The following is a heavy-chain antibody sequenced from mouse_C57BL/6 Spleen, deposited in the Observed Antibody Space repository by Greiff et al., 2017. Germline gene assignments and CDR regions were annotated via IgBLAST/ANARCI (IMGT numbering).Heavy chain of an antibody. J-gene: IGHJ3*01. V-gene: IGHV5-17*01. D-gene: IGHD1-1*01. Sequence: EVKLVESGGGLVKPGGSLKLSCAASGFTFSDYGMHWVRQAPEKGLEWVAYISSGSSTIYYADTVKGRFTFSRENAKNTLFLQMTSLRSEDTAMYYCARDYYYGSSYWFAYWGQGTLVTVSA. CDR3: ARDYYYGSSYWFAY. CDR2: ISSGSSTI. CDR1: GFTFSDYG.